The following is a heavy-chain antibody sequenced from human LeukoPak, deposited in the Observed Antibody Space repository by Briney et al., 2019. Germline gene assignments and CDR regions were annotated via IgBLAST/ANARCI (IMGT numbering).Heavy chain of an antibody. CDR2: INPSGGST. V-gene: IGHV1-46*01. CDR3: ARGHAYYDSLTGYSIYALDA. J-gene: IGHJ6*02. D-gene: IGHD3-9*01. CDR1: GYTFTSYY. Sequence: ASVKVSCKASGYTFTSYYMHWVRQAPGQGLEWMGIINPSGGSTSYAQKFQGRVTMTRDTSTSTVYMELSSLRSEDTAVYYCARGHAYYDSLTGYSIYALDAWGQGTTVTVSS.